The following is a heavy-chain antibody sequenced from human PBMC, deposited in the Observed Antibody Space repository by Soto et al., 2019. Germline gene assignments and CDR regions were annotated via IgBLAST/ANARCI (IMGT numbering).Heavy chain of an antibody. CDR3: ASAPFRETGYFDY. CDR1: GFTVSSNY. D-gene: IGHD3-10*01. V-gene: IGHV3-53*01. J-gene: IGHJ4*02. CDR2: IYSDGST. Sequence: GGSLRLSCAVSGFTVSSNYMSWVRQAPGKGLEWVSVIYSDGSTYYADSVKGRSTISRDNSKNTLYVQMNSLRAEDTAIYYCASAPFRETGYFDYWGQGTLVTVSS.